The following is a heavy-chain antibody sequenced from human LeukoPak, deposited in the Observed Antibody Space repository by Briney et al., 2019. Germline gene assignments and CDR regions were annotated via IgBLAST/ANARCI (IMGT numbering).Heavy chain of an antibody. D-gene: IGHD2-15*01. Sequence: SETLCLTCTVSGGSIGSYYWSWIRQPPGKGLEWIGYIYYSGSTYYNPSLKSRVTISVDTSKNQFSLKLSSVTAADTAVYYCARGSPSLNWFDPWGQGTLVTVSS. V-gene: IGHV4-59*08. J-gene: IGHJ5*02. CDR3: ARGSPSLNWFDP. CDR2: IYYSGST. CDR1: GGSIGSYY.